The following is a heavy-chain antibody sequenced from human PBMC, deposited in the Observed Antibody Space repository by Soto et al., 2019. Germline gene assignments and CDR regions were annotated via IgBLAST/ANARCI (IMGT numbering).Heavy chain of an antibody. CDR1: GFTFSSYG. V-gene: IGHV3-33*01. CDR2: IWYDGSNK. D-gene: IGHD6-6*01. Sequence: QVQLVESGGGVVQPGRSLRLSCAASGFTFSSYGMHWVRQAPGKGLEWVAVIWYDGSNKYYADSVKGRFTISRDNSKNTLYLQMNSLRAEDTAVYYCARVAEYSSSQFDYWGQGTLVTVSS. CDR3: ARVAEYSSSQFDY. J-gene: IGHJ4*02.